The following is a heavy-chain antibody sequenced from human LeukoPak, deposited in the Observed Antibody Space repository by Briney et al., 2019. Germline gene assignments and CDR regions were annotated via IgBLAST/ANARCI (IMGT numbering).Heavy chain of an antibody. V-gene: IGHV1-46*01. Sequence: IINPSGGSTSYAQKFQGRVTMTRDTSTSTVYMELSSLRSEDTAVYYCARVAAAGRNYFDYWGQGTLVTVSS. J-gene: IGHJ4*02. CDR3: ARVAAAGRNYFDY. CDR2: INPSGGST. D-gene: IGHD6-13*01.